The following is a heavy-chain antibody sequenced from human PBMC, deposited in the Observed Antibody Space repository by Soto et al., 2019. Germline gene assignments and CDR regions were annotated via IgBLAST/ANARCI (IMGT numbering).Heavy chain of an antibody. CDR2: TSYAGNT. V-gene: IGHV4-59*02. Sequence: SETLSLTCFVSAGSVTSHNCSWIRHFPAQGLEWIAYTSYAGNTNYNPSLQTRVTISLDTSKNQLSLKLTSMTAADTAVYYCARDMHAYFTHGFDPWGQGTLVTVSS. CDR3: ARDMHAYFTHGFDP. CDR1: AGSVTSHN. J-gene: IGHJ5*02. D-gene: IGHD3-16*01.